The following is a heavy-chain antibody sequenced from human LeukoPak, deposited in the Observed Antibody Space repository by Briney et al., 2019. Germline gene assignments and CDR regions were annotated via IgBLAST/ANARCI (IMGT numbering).Heavy chain of an antibody. V-gene: IGHV4-59*01. D-gene: IGHD4-17*01. CDR3: ARFYGDYPFYYYYYYGMDV. J-gene: IGHJ6*02. CDR2: IYYSGST. Sequence: PSETLSLTCTVSGGSISSYYWSWIRQPPGKGPEWIGYIYYSGSTNYNPSLKSRVTISVDTSKNQFSLKLSSVTAADTAVYYCARFYGDYPFYYYYYYGMDVWGQGTTVTVSS. CDR1: GGSISSYY.